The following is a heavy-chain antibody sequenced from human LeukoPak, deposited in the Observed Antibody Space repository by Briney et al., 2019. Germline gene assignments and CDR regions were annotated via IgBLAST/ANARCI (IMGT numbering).Heavy chain of an antibody. V-gene: IGHV3-23*01. CDR3: AKDLPYYYGSGSYYNGFDY. D-gene: IGHD3-10*01. J-gene: IGHJ4*02. CDR1: GFTFSSYA. Sequence: GGSLRLSCAASGFTFSSYAMSWVRQAPGKGLEWVSAISGSGGSTYYADSVKGRFTISRDNSKNTLYLQMNSLRAEDTAVYYCAKDLPYYYGSGSYYNGFDYWGQGTLVTVSS. CDR2: ISGSGGST.